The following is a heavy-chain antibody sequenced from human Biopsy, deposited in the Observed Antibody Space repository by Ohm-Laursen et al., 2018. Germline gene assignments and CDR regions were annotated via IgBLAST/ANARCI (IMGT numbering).Heavy chain of an antibody. D-gene: IGHD3-9*01. CDR3: ATKLTGYFHH. Sequence: SVKVSCKAPGGTFSNYGVNWVRQAPGQGLEWLGGNIPILGTGNYAQKFQDRVTVAADTSTSTAAMELRSLRSDDTAVYYCATKLTGYFHHWGQGALVIVSS. CDR2: NIPILGTG. CDR1: GGTFSNYG. J-gene: IGHJ1*01. V-gene: IGHV1-69*06.